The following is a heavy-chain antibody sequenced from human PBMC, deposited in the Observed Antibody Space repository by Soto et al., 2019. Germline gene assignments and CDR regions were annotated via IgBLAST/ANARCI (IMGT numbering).Heavy chain of an antibody. CDR2: IYPGDSDT. J-gene: IGHJ6*02. CDR3: AGREQQVYYYGMDV. CDR1: GYSFTSYW. Sequence: GESLKISCHGSGYSFTSYWIGCVRQMPGKGLELMGIIYPGDSDTRYSPSFQGQVTISADNSISTAYLQWSSLKASDTAMYYCAGREQQVYYYGMDVWGQGTTVNVSS. V-gene: IGHV5-51*01. D-gene: IGHD6-13*01.